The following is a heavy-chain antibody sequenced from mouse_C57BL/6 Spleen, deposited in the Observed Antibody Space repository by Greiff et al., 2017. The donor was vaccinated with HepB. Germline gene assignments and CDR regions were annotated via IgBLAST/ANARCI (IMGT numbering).Heavy chain of an antibody. CDR1: GYTFTDYY. J-gene: IGHJ3*01. Sequence: VQLQQSGPELVKPGASVKISCKASGYTFTDYYMNWVKQSHGKSLEWIGDINPNNGGTSYNQKFKGKATLTVDKSSSTAYMELRSLTSEDSAVYYCARERDGYSAWFAYWGQGTLVTVSA. V-gene: IGHV1-26*01. CDR3: ARERDGYSAWFAY. CDR2: INPNNGGT. D-gene: IGHD2-3*01.